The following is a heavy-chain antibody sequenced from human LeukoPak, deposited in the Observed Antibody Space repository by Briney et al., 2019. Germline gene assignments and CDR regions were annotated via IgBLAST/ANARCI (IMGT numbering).Heavy chain of an antibody. J-gene: IGHJ4*02. CDR2: IYYSGAT. CDR1: GGSISSSTYY. CDR3: VGNSSGYINFDY. D-gene: IGHD3-22*01. Sequence: SETLSLTCSVSGGSISSSTYYWGWIRQPPGKGLEWIGSIYYSGATYYSPSLKSRVTISIDTSKNQLSLRLSSVTAADTAVYYCVGNSSGYINFDYWGQGTLVTVSS. V-gene: IGHV4-39*01.